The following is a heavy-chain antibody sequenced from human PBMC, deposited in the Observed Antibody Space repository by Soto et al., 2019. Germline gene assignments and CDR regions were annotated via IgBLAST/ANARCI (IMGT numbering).Heavy chain of an antibody. CDR2: TYYRSKWYN. CDR1: GDSVSSNSAA. Sequence: SQTLSLTCAISGDSVSSNSAAWKWIRHSPSRGLDWLGRTYYRSKWYNDYAVSVKSRITINQDTSRNQFSLQLNSVTPEDTAVYYCASLLSYCSGGSCYGVNDAFDIWGQGTRVTVSS. V-gene: IGHV6-1*01. CDR3: ASLLSYCSGGSCYGVNDAFDI. D-gene: IGHD2-15*01. J-gene: IGHJ3*02.